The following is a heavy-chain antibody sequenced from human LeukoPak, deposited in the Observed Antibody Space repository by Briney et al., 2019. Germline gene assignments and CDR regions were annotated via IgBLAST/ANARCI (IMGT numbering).Heavy chain of an antibody. CDR3: ARGPSGTGSHFDF. J-gene: IGHJ4*02. CDR2: MNPNSGDT. CDR1: RSTFSSYD. V-gene: IGHV1-8*02. Sequence: ASVKVSCKAARSTFSSYDINWVRQATGQGLEWMGWMNPNSGDTGYTPRFQGRVSMTRDTSISTAYMELRSLRSEDTAVYYCARGPSGTGSHFDFWGQGTLVTVSS. D-gene: IGHD3-10*01.